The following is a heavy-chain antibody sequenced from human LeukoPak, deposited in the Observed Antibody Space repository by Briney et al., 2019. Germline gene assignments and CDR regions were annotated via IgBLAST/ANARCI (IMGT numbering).Heavy chain of an antibody. CDR2: ISGSGGST. V-gene: IGHV3-23*01. CDR1: GFTFSSYA. J-gene: IGHJ4*02. CDR3: AKDRGDDSSGYYCLGY. D-gene: IGHD3-22*01. Sequence: PGGSLRLSCAASGFTFSSYAMSWVRQAPGKGLEWVSAISGSGGSTYYADSVKGRFTISRDNSKNTLYLQMNSLRAEDTAVYYCAKDRGDDSSGYYCLGYWGQGTLVTVSS.